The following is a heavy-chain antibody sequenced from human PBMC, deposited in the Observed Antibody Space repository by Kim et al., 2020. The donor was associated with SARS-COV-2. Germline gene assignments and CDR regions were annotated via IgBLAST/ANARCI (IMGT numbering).Heavy chain of an antibody. J-gene: IGHJ4*02. CDR2: ISSSGSTI. V-gene: IGHV3-48*03. Sequence: GGSLRLSCAASGFTFSSYEMNWVRQAPGKGLEWVSYISSSGSTIYYADSVKGRFTSFRDNAKNSLYLQMNSLRAEDTAVYYCAREDIVVVPAATPYYFDYWGQGTLVTVSS. CDR1: GFTFSSYE. D-gene: IGHD2-2*01. CDR3: AREDIVVVPAATPYYFDY.